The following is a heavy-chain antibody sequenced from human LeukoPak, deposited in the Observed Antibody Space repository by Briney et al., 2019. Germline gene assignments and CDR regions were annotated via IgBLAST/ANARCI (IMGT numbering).Heavy chain of an antibody. CDR3: ARSITYRSTWNSDY. D-gene: IGHD6-13*01. V-gene: IGHV3-23*01. CDR1: GFTFSNYA. J-gene: IGHJ4*02. CDR2: ISGSGSST. Sequence: GGFLRLSCAASGFTFSNYAMSWVRQAPGKGLEWVSGISGSGSSTYYADSVKGRFTISRDNSKNTLYLQMNSLRAEDTAVYYCARSITYRSTWNSDYWGQGTLVTVSS.